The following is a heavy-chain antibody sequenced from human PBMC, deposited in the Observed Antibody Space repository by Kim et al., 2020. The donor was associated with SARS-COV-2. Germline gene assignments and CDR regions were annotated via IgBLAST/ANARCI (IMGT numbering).Heavy chain of an antibody. CDR2: INHSGST. J-gene: IGHJ4*02. CDR1: GGSFSGYY. Sequence: SETLSLTCAVYGGSFSGYYWSWIRQPPGKGLEWIGEINHSGSTNYNPSLKSRVTISVDTSKNQFSLKLSSVTAADTAVYYCARSAGYSGYDFKGYFDYWGQGTLVTVSS. V-gene: IGHV4-34*01. D-gene: IGHD5-12*01. CDR3: ARSAGYSGYDFKGYFDY.